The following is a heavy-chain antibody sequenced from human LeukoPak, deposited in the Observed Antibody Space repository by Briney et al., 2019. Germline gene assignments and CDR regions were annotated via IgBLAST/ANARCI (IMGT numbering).Heavy chain of an antibody. V-gene: IGHV3-23*01. CDR2: ISGSGGST. CDR3: ARLVGDRTIYDY. Sequence: PGGSLRLSCAASKFTFSSYAMSWVRQAPGKGLEWVSTISGSGGSTYYADSVKGRFTISRDNSKNTLYLQMNSLRVEDTAVYYCARLVGDRTIYDYWGQGTLVTVSS. J-gene: IGHJ4*02. D-gene: IGHD1-26*01. CDR1: KFTFSSYA.